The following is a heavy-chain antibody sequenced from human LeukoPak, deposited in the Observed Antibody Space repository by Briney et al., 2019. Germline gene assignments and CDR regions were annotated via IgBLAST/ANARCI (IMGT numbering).Heavy chain of an antibody. CDR2: MYHSGDT. CDR3: ARLSVIVGSTLEYYYYYMDV. CDR1: GYSVSSGYY. J-gene: IGHJ6*03. Sequence: SETLSLTCTVSGYSVSSGYYWGWIRQPPGKGLEWIGSMYHSGDTYYNPSLKSRVTISVDTSKNQVSLKLTSVTAADTAVYYCARLSVIVGSTLEYYYYYMDVWGQGTTVTVSS. V-gene: IGHV4-38-2*02. D-gene: IGHD1-26*01.